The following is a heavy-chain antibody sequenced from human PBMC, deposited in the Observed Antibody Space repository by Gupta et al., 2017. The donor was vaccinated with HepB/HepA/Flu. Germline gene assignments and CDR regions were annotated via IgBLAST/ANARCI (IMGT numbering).Heavy chain of an antibody. Sequence: QVQLQQWGAGLLKPSETLSLTCAVYGGSFSGYYWSWIRQPPGKGLEWIGEINHSGSTNYNPSLKSRVTITVDTSKNQFSLKLSSVTAADTAVYYCERVQPITPNNWFDPWGQGTLVTVST. D-gene: IGHD5-12*01. CDR3: ERVQPITPNNWFDP. V-gene: IGHV4-34*01. CDR2: INHSGST. J-gene: IGHJ5*02. CDR1: GGSFSGYY.